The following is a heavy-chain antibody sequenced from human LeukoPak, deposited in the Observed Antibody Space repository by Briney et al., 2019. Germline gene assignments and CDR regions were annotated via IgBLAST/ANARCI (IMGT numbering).Heavy chain of an antibody. CDR1: GFTCSSHP. J-gene: IGHJ4*02. V-gene: IGHV3-23*01. D-gene: IGHD1-26*01. CDR2: IRPSGADT. Sequence: GGSLRLSCAASGFTCSSHPMSWVRQATGKGLEWVSSIRPSGADTYYADSVKGRFTISRDNSKNTLYLQVNGLRAEDTAVYYCAKSRRVGATIVSRIDFDYWGQGTLVTVSS. CDR3: AKSRRVGATIVSRIDFDY.